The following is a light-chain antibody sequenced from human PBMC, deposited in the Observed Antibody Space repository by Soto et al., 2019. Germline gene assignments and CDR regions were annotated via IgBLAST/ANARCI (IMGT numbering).Light chain of an antibody. CDR2: AAS. J-gene: IGKJ3*01. Sequence: DIQMTQSPSSLSASVGDRVTITCRASQGITNFLAWYQQKPGTAPKLLIYAASTLHSGVPSRFSGSGYGTEFTLNISSLQPEDAATYYCQKYSSAPFTFGPGTKLEIK. CDR1: QGITNF. CDR3: QKYSSAPFT. V-gene: IGKV1-27*01.